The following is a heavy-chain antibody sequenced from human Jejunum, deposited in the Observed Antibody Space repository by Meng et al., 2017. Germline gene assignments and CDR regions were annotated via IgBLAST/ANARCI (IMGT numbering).Heavy chain of an antibody. V-gene: IGHV3-43D*03. D-gene: IGHD6-19*01. J-gene: IGHJ4*02. CDR3: AKVHYSTGWHYFHY. Sequence: GESLKISCAASGFTFDDHAMHWVRQAPGKGLEWVSLISGDGIHTQYADSVKGRFTISRDNSKNSLYLQMDSLRAEDTALYYCAKVHYSTGWHYFHYWGQGTLVTVSS. CDR2: ISGDGIHT. CDR1: GFTFDDHA.